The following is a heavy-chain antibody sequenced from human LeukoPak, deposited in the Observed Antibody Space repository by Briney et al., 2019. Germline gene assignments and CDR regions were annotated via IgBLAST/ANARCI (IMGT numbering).Heavy chain of an antibody. CDR3: ARDPVGGSTTFDY. V-gene: IGHV6-1*01. CDR1: GDSVSSNSAA. CDR2: TYYRSKWYY. D-gene: IGHD1-26*01. Sequence: SQTLSLTCALSGDSVSSNSAAWNWIRQSPSRGLEWLGRTYYRSKWYYDYAVAVKSRISINPDTSKNQFSLQLSSVTPEDTAVYYCARDPVGGSTTFDYWGQGTLVTVSS. J-gene: IGHJ4*02.